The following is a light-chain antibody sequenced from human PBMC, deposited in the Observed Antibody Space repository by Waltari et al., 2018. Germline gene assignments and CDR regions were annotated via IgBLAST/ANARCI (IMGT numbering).Light chain of an antibody. V-gene: IGLV1-47*01. J-gene: IGLJ3*02. Sequence: QSVLTQPPSASGTPGQRVTISCSGSRSNIGRTYVYLYQQLPGTAPKLLIYRNNQRPSGVPDRFSGSKSGTSASLAISGLRSEDEADYYCAAWDDSLSGRVFGGGTKVTVL. CDR3: AAWDDSLSGRV. CDR1: RSNIGRTY. CDR2: RNN.